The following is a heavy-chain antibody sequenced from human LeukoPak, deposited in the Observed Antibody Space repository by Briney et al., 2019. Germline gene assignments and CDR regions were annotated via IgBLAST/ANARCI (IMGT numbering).Heavy chain of an antibody. CDR1: GFTFSRYW. V-gene: IGHV3-7*01. D-gene: IGHD3-22*01. CDR3: AKDRGDYYDSSGYYSGGFDI. Sequence: GGSLRLSCAASGFTFSRYWMSWVRQAPGKGLEWVANIEEDGIVKYYVESVKGRFTISRDNLKNTLYLQLNSLRVEDTAVYYCAKDRGDYYDSSGYYSGGFDIWGQGTMVTVSS. J-gene: IGHJ3*02. CDR2: IEEDGIVK.